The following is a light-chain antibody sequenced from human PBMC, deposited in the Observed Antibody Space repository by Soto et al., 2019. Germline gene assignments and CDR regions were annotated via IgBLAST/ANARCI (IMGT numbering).Light chain of an antibody. J-gene: IGKJ4*01. CDR1: HDIGNY. Sequence: DIQMTQSPSALSASVGDRVTITCQASHDIGNYLNWYQQKPGTAPALLIYDAYTLERGVPSRFSGSGFGTDFSFTINSLQPEDIATYYCQQYDYMPLTFGGGTKLEIK. CDR2: DAY. CDR3: QQYDYMPLT. V-gene: IGKV1-33*01.